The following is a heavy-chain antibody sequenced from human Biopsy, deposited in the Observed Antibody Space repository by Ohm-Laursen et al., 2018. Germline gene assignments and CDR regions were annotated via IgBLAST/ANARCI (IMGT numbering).Heavy chain of an antibody. D-gene: IGHD5-24*01. CDR1: GFDFSDYS. V-gene: IGHV3-11*01. CDR2: ISSSGRTM. Sequence: SLRLSCAASGFDFSDYSMIWIRQAPGKGLEWVSYISSSGRTMYYADSMKGRFTISRDNANKSLYLQMNSLRAEDTAVYYCATTRSFDNWGQGTLVTVSS. CDR3: ATTRSFDN. J-gene: IGHJ4*02.